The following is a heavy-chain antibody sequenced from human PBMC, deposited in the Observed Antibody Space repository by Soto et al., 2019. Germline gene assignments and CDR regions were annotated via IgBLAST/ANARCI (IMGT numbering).Heavy chain of an antibody. J-gene: IGHJ4*02. CDR1: GFTFSSYA. CDR2: ISGSGGNT. D-gene: IGHD2-15*01. V-gene: IGHV3-23*01. CDR3: AKDVRYCSGGTCYYQTTDY. Sequence: GGSLRLSCVASGFTFSSYAMSWVRQAPGKGLEWVSAISGSGGNTYYADSVKGRFTISRDNSKNTVYLQMNSLRAEDTAVYFCAKDVRYCSGGTCYYQTTDYWGQGTLVTVSS.